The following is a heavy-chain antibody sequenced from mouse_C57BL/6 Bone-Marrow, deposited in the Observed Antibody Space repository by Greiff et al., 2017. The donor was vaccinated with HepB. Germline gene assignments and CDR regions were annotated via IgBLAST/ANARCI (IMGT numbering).Heavy chain of an antibody. V-gene: IGHV14-1*01. CDR1: GFNIKDYY. CDR3: TTPPLDSSGYGYAMDY. J-gene: IGHJ4*01. Sequence: VQLQQSGAELVRPGASVKLSCTASGFNIKDYYMHWVKQRPEQGLEWIGRIDPEDGDTEYAPKFQGKATMTADTSSNTAYLQLSSLTSEDTAVYYCTTPPLDSSGYGYAMDYWGQGTSVTVSS. D-gene: IGHD3-2*02. CDR2: IDPEDGDT.